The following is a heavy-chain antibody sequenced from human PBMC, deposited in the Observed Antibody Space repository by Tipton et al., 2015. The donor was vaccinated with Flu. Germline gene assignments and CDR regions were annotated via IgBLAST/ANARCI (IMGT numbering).Heavy chain of an antibody. CDR1: GGSFSGYY. CDR2: IYYSGST. V-gene: IGHV4-59*01. CDR3: ARYGTYDGSRYFQH. D-gene: IGHD1-26*01. Sequence: TLSLTCAVYGGSFSGYYRSWIRQPPGKGLEWIGHIYYSGSTNYSPSLKSRVTISVDTFKNQFSLKLSSVTAADTAVYYCARYGTYDGSRYFQHWGQGTLVTVSS. J-gene: IGHJ1*01.